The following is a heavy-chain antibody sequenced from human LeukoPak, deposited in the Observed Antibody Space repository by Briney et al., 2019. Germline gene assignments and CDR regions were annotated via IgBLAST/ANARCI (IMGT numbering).Heavy chain of an antibody. CDR3: ARVPRGVAISDYYYGMDV. V-gene: IGHV3-30-3*01. CDR2: ISYDGSNK. CDR1: GFTFSSYA. D-gene: IGHD3-10*01. J-gene: IGHJ6*02. Sequence: GGSLRLSCAASGFTFSSYAMHWVRQAPGRGLEWMAIISYDGSNKYYADSVKGRFPISRDNSKNTLYLQMNGLRAEDTAVYYCARVPRGVAISDYYYGMDVWGQGTTVTVSS.